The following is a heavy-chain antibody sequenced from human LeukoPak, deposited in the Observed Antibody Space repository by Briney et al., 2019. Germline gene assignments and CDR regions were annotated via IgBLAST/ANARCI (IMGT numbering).Heavy chain of an antibody. D-gene: IGHD3-3*01. CDR3: ARRFNNYDFWTR. CDR2: IYPGDSDT. Sequence: GESLQISCEGSVYRFTTYWIGWVRQMPGKGLEWMGVIYPGDSDTRYSPSFQGQVTISADKSINTAYLQWSSLKASDTAMYYCARRFNNYDFWTRWGQGTLVTV. CDR1: VYRFTTYW. J-gene: IGHJ4*02. V-gene: IGHV5-51*01.